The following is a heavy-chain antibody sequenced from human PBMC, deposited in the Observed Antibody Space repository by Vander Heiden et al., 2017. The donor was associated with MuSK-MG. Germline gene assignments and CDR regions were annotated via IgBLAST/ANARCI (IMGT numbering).Heavy chain of an antibody. Sequence: QVQLQASGPGLVKPSETLSLTCAVSGYSISSGYYWGWIRQPPGKGLEWIGSIYHSGSTYYNPSLKSRVTISVDTSKNQFSLKLSSVTAADTAVYYCARQGRWIQLWLTNWFDPWGQGTLVTVSS. CDR1: GYSISSGYY. D-gene: IGHD5-18*01. CDR3: ARQGRWIQLWLTNWFDP. CDR2: IYHSGST. J-gene: IGHJ5*02. V-gene: IGHV4-38-2*01.